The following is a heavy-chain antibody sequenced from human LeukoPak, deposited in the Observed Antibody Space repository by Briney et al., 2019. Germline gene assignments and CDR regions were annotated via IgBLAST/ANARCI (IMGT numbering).Heavy chain of an antibody. V-gene: IGHV3-66*02. Sequence: GGSLRLSCAASGFTFSGYSMNWVRQAPGRGLEWVSVIYGGGSTYYADSVKGRFTISRDNSKNTLYLQMNSLRAEDTAVYYCARCGPEDYYYYMDVWGKGTTVTVSS. J-gene: IGHJ6*03. CDR1: GFTFSGYS. CDR2: IYGGGST. CDR3: ARCGPEDYYYYMDV. D-gene: IGHD6-25*01.